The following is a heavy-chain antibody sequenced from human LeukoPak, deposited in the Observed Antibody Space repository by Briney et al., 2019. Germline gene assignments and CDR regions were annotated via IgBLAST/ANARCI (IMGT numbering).Heavy chain of an antibody. V-gene: IGHV4-39*01. CDR2: IYYSGST. CDR3: ARLDFWSGYYGYNWFDP. CDR1: GGSLSSSSYY. D-gene: IGHD3-3*01. J-gene: IGHJ5*02. Sequence: SETLSLTCTVSGGSLSSSSYYWGWIRQPPGKGLEWIGSIYYSGSTYYNPSLKSRVTISVDTSKNQFSLKLSSVTAADTAVYYCARLDFWSGYYGYNWFDPWGQGTLVTVSS.